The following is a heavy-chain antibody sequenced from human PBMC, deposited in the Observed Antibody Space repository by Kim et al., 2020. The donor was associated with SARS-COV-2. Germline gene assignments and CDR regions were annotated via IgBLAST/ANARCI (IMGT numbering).Heavy chain of an antibody. CDR3: ARIASSSWYQFDY. D-gene: IGHD6-13*01. J-gene: IGHJ4*02. Sequence: SETLSLTCTVSGGSISSYYWSWIRQPPGKGLEWIGYIYYSGSTNYNPSLKSRVTISVDTSKNQFSLKLSSVTAADTAVYYCARIASSSWYQFDYWGQGTLVTVSS. V-gene: IGHV4-59*01. CDR2: IYYSGST. CDR1: GGSISSYY.